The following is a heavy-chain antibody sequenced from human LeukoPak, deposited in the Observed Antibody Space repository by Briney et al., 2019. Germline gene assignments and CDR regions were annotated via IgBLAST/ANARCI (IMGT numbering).Heavy chain of an antibody. D-gene: IGHD4-17*01. V-gene: IGHV1-46*01. Sequence: GASVKVSCKASGYTFTGYYMHWVRQAPGQGLEWMGIINPSGGSTSYAQKFQGRVTMTRDTSTSTVYMELSSLRSEDTAVYYCASADYGDYNFDYWGQGTLVTVSS. CDR3: ASADYGDYNFDY. CDR1: GYTFTGYY. J-gene: IGHJ4*02. CDR2: INPSGGST.